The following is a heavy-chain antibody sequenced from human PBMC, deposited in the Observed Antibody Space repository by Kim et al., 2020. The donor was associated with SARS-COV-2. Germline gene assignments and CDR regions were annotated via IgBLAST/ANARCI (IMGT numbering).Heavy chain of an antibody. V-gene: IGHV3-30*18. CDR2: ISYDGSNK. J-gene: IGHJ4*01. CDR3: AKTGSYSSSSFAFLSY. D-gene: IGHD6-6*01. Sequence: GGSLRLSCAASGFTFSSYGMHWVRQAPGKGLEWVAVISYDGSNKYYADSVKGRFTISRDNSKNTLYLQMNSLRAEDTAVYYCAKTGSYSSSSFAFLSYWG. CDR1: GFTFSSYG.